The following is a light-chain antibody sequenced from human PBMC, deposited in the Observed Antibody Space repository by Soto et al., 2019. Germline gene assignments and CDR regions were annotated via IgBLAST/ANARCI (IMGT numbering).Light chain of an antibody. Sequence: DIQMTQSPSTLSTFVGDRVSITCRASQSISNWLAWYQQKPGKAPKLLIYKASNLESGVPSRFSGSGSGTEFTLTISSLQPDDFATYYCQQYHSFSYTFGQGTKLEIK. V-gene: IGKV1-5*03. CDR2: KAS. CDR1: QSISNW. J-gene: IGKJ2*01. CDR3: QQYHSFSYT.